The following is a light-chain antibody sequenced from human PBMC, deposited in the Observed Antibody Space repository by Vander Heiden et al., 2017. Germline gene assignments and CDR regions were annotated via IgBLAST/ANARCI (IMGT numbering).Light chain of an antibody. J-gene: IGLJ1*01. CDR1: KLGDKY. CDR3: QAWDSSTAYV. CDR2: QDS. Sequence: SYELTQPPSVSVSPGQTDSITCSGDKLGDKYAGWDQQKQGQSPVLVSYQDSKRPSVIPERFSGSNSGNTATLTISGTQAMDEADYYCQAWDSSTAYVFGTGTKVTVL. V-gene: IGLV3-1*01.